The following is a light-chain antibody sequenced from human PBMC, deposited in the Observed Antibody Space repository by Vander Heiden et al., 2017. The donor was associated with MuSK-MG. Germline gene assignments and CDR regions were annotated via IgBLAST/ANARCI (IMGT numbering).Light chain of an antibody. Sequence: DIVMTQSPDSLAVSLGERAHINCKSSQSVLYSSNNKNYLAWYQQKPGQPPKLLIYWASTRESGVPDRFSGSGSGTDFTLTISSLQAEDVAVYYCQQYYSTPPTFGPGTKVDIK. CDR2: WAS. CDR1: QSVLYSSNNKNY. CDR3: QQYYSTPPT. V-gene: IGKV4-1*01. J-gene: IGKJ3*01.